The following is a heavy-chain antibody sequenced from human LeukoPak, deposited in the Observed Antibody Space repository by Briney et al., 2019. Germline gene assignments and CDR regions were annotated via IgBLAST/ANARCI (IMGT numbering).Heavy chain of an antibody. CDR1: GFTFSSYA. CDR3: AKLAHSPTRASFDY. Sequence: GGSLRLSCAASGFTFSSYAMSWVRQAPGKGLEWVSAIISSGSNTYYGDSVKGRFTISRDNSKNTLYLQMNSLRAEDTAVYYCAKLAHSPTRASFDYWGQGTLVTVSS. D-gene: IGHD6-13*01. V-gene: IGHV3-23*01. CDR2: IISSGSNT. J-gene: IGHJ4*02.